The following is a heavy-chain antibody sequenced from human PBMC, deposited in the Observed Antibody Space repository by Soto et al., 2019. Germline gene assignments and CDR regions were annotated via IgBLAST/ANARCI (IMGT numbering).Heavy chain of an antibody. D-gene: IGHD5-18*01. V-gene: IGHV3-23*01. CDR1: GFTFSSNA. J-gene: IGHJ5*02. CDR2: ISGSGGNT. Sequence: QPGGSLRLSCAASGFTFSSNAMSWVRQAPGKGLEWVSFISGSGGNTYYADSVKGRFAISRDNSKNTLFLQMNSLRAEDTAIYYCAKDALIGYTYAYTSWGQGTQVTVSS. CDR3: AKDALIGYTYAYTS.